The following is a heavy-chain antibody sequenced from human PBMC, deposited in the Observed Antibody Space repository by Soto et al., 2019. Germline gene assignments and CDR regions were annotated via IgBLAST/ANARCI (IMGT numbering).Heavy chain of an antibody. Sequence: LRLSCVASGFTFSRYVMSWVRQAPGKGLEWVSTINSNGESTYYADSVKGRFTISRDNSGNTLFLEMYSLRAEDTAVYYCARYIPGVRYYGMDVWGQGTTVTVSS. V-gene: IGHV3-23*01. D-gene: IGHD2-2*01. CDR1: GFTFSRYV. CDR3: ARYIPGVRYYGMDV. CDR2: INSNGEST. J-gene: IGHJ6*02.